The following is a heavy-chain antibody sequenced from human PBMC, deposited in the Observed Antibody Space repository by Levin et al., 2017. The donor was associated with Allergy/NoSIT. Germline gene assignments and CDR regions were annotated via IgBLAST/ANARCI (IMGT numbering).Heavy chain of an antibody. V-gene: IGHV3-21*01. J-gene: IGHJ4*02. D-gene: IGHD3-22*01. CDR2: ISSSSSYI. CDR1: GFTFSSYS. Sequence: GGSLRLSCAASGFTFSSYSMNWVRQAPGKGLEWVSSISSSSSYIYYADSVKGRFTISRDNAKNSLYLQMNSLRAEDTAVYYCARDPGDSSGYEGGRDYWGQGTLVTVSS. CDR3: ARDPGDSSGYEGGRDY.